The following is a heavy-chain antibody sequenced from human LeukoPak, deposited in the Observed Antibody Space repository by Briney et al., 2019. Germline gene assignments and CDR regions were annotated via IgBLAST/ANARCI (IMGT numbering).Heavy chain of an antibody. D-gene: IGHD2-21*02. Sequence: GGSLRLSCAASGFTFSSYAMSWVRQAPGKGLEWVSAISGSGGSTYYADSVKGRFTISRDNSKDTLYLQMYSLRAEDTAVYYCAKDRGDHLFDYWGQGTLVTVSS. V-gene: IGHV3-23*01. CDR2: ISGSGGST. CDR3: AKDRGDHLFDY. J-gene: IGHJ4*02. CDR1: GFTFSSYA.